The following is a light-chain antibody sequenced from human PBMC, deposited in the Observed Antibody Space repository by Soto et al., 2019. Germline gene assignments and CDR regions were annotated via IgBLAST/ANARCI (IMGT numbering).Light chain of an antibody. CDR3: TSYSSTSTLVV. CDR2: VVS. Sequence: QSALTQPASVSGSPGQSITISCTGTSSDVGGYNFVSWYQQHPDKAPKLMISVVSYRPSGVSDRFSGSKSGNTASLTISGLQAEDEADYYCTSYSSTSTLVVFGTGTKLTVL. J-gene: IGLJ1*01. CDR1: SSDVGGYNF. V-gene: IGLV2-14*01.